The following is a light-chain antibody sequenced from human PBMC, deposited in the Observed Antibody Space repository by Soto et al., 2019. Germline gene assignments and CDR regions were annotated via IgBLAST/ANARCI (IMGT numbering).Light chain of an antibody. CDR2: DVS. CDR1: SSDVGGYNY. J-gene: IGLJ2*01. Sequence: QSALTQPASVSGSPGQSITISCTGTSSDVGGYNYVSWYQQHPGKAPKVMIYDVSKRPSGVSNRFSGSKSGNTASLTISGLQVEDEADYYCSSYTISSTRVVFGGGTKLTVL. V-gene: IGLV2-14*03. CDR3: SSYTISSTRVV.